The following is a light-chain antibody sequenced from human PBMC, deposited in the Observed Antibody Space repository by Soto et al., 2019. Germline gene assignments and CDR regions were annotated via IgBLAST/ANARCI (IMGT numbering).Light chain of an antibody. J-gene: IGKJ4*01. V-gene: IGKV3-20*01. Sequence: EIVLTQSPGTLSLSPGERATLSCRASQSVTSTYLAWYQQKPGQAPRLLIYGASNRATGIPDRFTGSGSGTDFTLNISSLEPEDFAVCYCQQYGSSPLTFGGGTKVEIK. CDR2: GAS. CDR1: QSVTSTY. CDR3: QQYGSSPLT.